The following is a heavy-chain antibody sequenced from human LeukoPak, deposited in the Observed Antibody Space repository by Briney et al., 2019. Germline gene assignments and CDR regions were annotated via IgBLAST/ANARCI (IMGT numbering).Heavy chain of an antibody. V-gene: IGHV1-24*01. J-gene: IGHJ5*02. D-gene: IGHD3-22*01. CDR2: FDPEDGET. CDR1: GYTLTELS. Sequence: ASVKVSCKVSGYTLTELSMHWVRQAPGKGLEWMGGFDPEDGETIYAQKFQGRVTMTEDTSTDTAYMELSSLRSEDTAVYYCARMRTYYYDSSGYKGNNWFDPWGQGTLVTVSS. CDR3: ARMRTYYYDSSGYKGNNWFDP.